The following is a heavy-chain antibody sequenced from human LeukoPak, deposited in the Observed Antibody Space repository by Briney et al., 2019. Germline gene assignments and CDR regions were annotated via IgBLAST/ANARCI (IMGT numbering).Heavy chain of an antibody. D-gene: IGHD3-3*01. CDR3: ARHVNTIFGVVIYWFDP. CDR2: IYYSGST. J-gene: IGHJ5*02. CDR1: GGSISSISYY. V-gene: IGHV4-39*01. Sequence: SETLSLTCTVSGGSISSISYYWGWIRQPPGKGLEWIGSIYYSGSTYYNPSLKSRVTISVDTSKNQFSLKLSSVTAADTAVYYCARHVNTIFGVVIYWFDPWGQGTLVTVSS.